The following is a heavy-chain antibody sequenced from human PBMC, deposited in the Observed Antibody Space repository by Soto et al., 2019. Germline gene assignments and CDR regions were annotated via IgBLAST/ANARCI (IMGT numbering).Heavy chain of an antibody. CDR2: IYYSGST. CDR3: ARDRSSGYYNRVNWFAP. Sequence: PSETLSLTCTVSGGSISSYYWSWIRQPPGKGLEWIGYIYYSGSTNYNPSLKSRVTISVDTSKNQFSLKLSSVTAADTAVYYCARDRSSGYYNRVNWFAPRGQGTLVTVSS. CDR1: GGSISSYY. D-gene: IGHD3-22*01. J-gene: IGHJ5*02. V-gene: IGHV4-59*01.